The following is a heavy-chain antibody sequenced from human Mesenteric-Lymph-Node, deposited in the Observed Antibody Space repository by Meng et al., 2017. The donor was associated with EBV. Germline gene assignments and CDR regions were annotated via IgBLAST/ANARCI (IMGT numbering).Heavy chain of an antibody. Sequence: QITLKESGPTLVKPTQTLTLTCDSSGFSLSTSGVGVGWIRQPPGKALEWLALIYWDDDKRYSPSLESRLTITKDTSKNEVVLVMTNMDPVDTGTYFCTYRQDITVDYIDYWGHGTLVTVDS. V-gene: IGHV2-5*02. CDR1: GFSLSTSGVG. CDR3: TYRQDITVDYIDY. CDR2: IYWDDDK. J-gene: IGHJ4*01. D-gene: IGHD2-15*01.